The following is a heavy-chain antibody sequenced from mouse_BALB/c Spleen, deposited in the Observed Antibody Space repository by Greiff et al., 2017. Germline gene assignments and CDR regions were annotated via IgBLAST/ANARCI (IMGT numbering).Heavy chain of an antibody. CDR2: INPGSGGT. J-gene: IGHJ2*01. Sequence: QVQLQQSGAELVRPGTSVKVSCKASGYAFTNYLIEWVKQRPGQGLEWIGVINPGSGGTNYNEKFKGKATLTADKSSSTAYMQLSSLTSDDSAVYFCARSPARGFDYWGQGTTLTVAS. V-gene: IGHV1-54*01. CDR1: GYAFTNYL. CDR3: ARSPARGFDY. D-gene: IGHD3-1*01.